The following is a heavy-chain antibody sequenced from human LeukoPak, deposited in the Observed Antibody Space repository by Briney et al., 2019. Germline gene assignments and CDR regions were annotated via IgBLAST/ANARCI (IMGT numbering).Heavy chain of an antibody. J-gene: IGHJ4*02. V-gene: IGHV3-21*01. CDR3: ASAKGYSSAYYRY. Sequence: GGSLRLSCAASGFTFSDYSMNWVRQAPGKGLEWVSSISGSSSYIYYADSVKGRFTISRDNAKNSLYLQMNSLRVEDTAVYFCASAKGYSSAYYRYWGQGILVIVSS. CDR2: ISGSSSYI. CDR1: GFTFSDYS. D-gene: IGHD6-19*01.